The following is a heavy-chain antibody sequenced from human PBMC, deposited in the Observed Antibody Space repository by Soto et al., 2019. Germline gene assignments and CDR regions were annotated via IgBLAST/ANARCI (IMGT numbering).Heavy chain of an antibody. J-gene: IGHJ4*02. CDR3: ARGARDYDILTGIYHYLAY. D-gene: IGHD3-9*01. V-gene: IGHV3-66*01. CDR2: IYSGGST. Sequence: APGKGLEWVSTIYSGGSTDYADSVKGSFTISRDNSKNTLYLQMNSLRAEDTAVYYCARGARDYDILTGIYHYLAYWGQGTLVTVSS.